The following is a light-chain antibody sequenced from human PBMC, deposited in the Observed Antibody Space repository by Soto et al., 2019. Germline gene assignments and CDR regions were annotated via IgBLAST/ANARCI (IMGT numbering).Light chain of an antibody. CDR1: QTLSSNF. V-gene: IGKV3-20*01. Sequence: ENVLTQSPGTLYLSPGERATLSCRASQTLSSNFLVWYQQKPGQAPRLLIYGASTSASGVPDRFSGSGSGTDFTLTISRLEPEDFAVYYCQQYGSSPFTFGPGT. J-gene: IGKJ3*01. CDR2: GAS. CDR3: QQYGSSPFT.